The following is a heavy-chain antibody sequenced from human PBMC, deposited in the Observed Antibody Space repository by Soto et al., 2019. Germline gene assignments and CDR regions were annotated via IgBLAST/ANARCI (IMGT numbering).Heavy chain of an antibody. CDR1: GYSISSGYY. CDR2: IYHSGST. V-gene: IGHV4-38-2*01. CDR3: ERGDRLLEAKYSFDY. J-gene: IGHJ4*02. D-gene: IGHD2-15*01. Sequence: SETLSLTCAVSGYSISSGYYWGWIRQPPGKGLEWIGSIYHSGSTYYNPSLKSRVTISVDTSKNQFSLKLSSVTAADTAVYYCERGDRLLEAKYSFDYWGQGTLVTVSS.